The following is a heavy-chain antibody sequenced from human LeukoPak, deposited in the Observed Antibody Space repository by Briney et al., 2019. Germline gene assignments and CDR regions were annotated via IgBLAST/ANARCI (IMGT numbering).Heavy chain of an antibody. D-gene: IGHD1-26*01. CDR2: IRQDGGEK. CDR1: GFTFSSYC. J-gene: IGHJ6*02. CDR3: ARVDGRYYYYYGADV. V-gene: IGHV3-7*01. Sequence: GGSLRLSCAASGFTFSSYCMMWVRQAPGKGLEWVANIRQDGGEKYYVDSVKGRFTISRGNAKNSLFLQMNSLRAEDTAVYYCARVDGRYYYYYGADVWGQGTTVTVSS.